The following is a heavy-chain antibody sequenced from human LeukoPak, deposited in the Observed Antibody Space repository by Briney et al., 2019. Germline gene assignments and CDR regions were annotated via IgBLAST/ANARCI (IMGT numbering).Heavy chain of an antibody. J-gene: IGHJ4*02. D-gene: IGHD1-1*01. CDR2: IYYSGST. CDR3: ARATGPRSFYFDY. Sequence: SETLSLTCTVSGGSISSYYWSWIRQPPGKGLEWIGYIYYSGSTNHNPSLKSRVTISVDTSKNQFSLKLSSVTAADTAVYYCARATGPRSFYFDYWGQGTLVTVSS. CDR1: GGSISSYY. V-gene: IGHV4-59*01.